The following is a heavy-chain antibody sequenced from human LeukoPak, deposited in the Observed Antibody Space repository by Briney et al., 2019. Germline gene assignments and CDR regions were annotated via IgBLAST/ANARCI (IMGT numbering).Heavy chain of an antibody. Sequence: SETLSLTCAVYGGSFSGYYWSWLRQPPGKGLEWIGEINHSGSTNYNPSVKSRVTISVDTYKNQFSLKLSSVTAADTAVYYCARVRFLEWPYYYYYYMDVWGKGTTVTVSS. V-gene: IGHV4-34*01. D-gene: IGHD3-3*01. CDR1: GGSFSGYY. J-gene: IGHJ6*03. CDR3: ARVRFLEWPYYYYYYMDV. CDR2: INHSGST.